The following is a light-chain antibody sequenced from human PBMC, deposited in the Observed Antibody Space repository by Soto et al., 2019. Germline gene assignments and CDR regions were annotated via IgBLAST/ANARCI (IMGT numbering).Light chain of an antibody. CDR2: AAS. J-gene: IGKJ1*01. V-gene: IGKV3-15*01. CDR3: QQYNNWPGT. Sequence: EIVLTLSPATLSVSSGEGSTLSWRASQSIDGNLAWYQQRAGQAPRLLINAASTRATGVPARFSGSGSGTDFTLTISSLQSEDFAVYYCQQYNNWPGTFGQGTKVDIK. CDR1: QSIDGN.